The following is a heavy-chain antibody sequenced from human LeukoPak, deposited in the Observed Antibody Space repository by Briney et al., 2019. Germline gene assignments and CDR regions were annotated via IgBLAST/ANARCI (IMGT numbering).Heavy chain of an antibody. Sequence: SETLSLPCTISVRSVSDYYWGWIRQSPGKGLEWIGYFYSTGGTTYNPSLKSRVTISVDTSKNQFSLKLSSVTAADTAVYYCARDLGYDSSGYYFPWGQGTLVTVSS. CDR3: ARDLGYDSSGYYFP. D-gene: IGHD3-22*01. V-gene: IGHV4-59*02. CDR1: VRSVSDYY. CDR2: FYSTGGT. J-gene: IGHJ5*02.